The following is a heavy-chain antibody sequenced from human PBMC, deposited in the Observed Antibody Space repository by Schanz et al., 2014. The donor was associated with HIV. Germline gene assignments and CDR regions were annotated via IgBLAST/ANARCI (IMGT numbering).Heavy chain of an antibody. Sequence: VQLVESGGGLVQPGGSLRLSCAASGFTFSRYWMTWVRQAPGKGLEWVAAISHDGSKKYYADSVKGRFTISRDNSKNTLYLQMNSLRAEDTAVYYCARDKSNLGMDSWGQGTLVTVSS. V-gene: IGHV3-30*03. CDR1: GFTFSRYW. CDR3: ARDKSNLGMDS. CDR2: ISHDGSKK. J-gene: IGHJ5*01.